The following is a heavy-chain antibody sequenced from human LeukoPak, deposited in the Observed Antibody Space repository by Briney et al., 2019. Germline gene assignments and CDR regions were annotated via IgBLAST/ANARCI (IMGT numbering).Heavy chain of an antibody. CDR1: GFTFSSYW. D-gene: IGHD6-13*01. J-gene: IGHJ4*02. CDR2: IKQDGSET. CDR3: AKEWGYSSSWYYFDY. V-gene: IGHV3-7*03. Sequence: GGSLRLSCAASGFTFSSYWMTWVRQAPGKGLEWVANIKQDGSETYYVDSVKGRFTISGDNAKNSLYLQMNSLRAEDTAVYYCAKEWGYSSSWYYFDYWGQGTLVTVSS.